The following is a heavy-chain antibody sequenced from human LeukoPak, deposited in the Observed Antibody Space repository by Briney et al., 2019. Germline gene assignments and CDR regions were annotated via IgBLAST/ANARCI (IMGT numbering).Heavy chain of an antibody. Sequence: GGSLRLSCAASGFTFSSNWMHWVRQVPGKGLVWVSRIDSGGSSTNYADSVKGRFTISRDNAKNTLSLQMNSLRADDTAVYYCARGGSYGWDAFDMCGQGTMVTVSS. V-gene: IGHV3-74*01. CDR1: GFTFSSNW. CDR3: ARGGSYGWDAFDM. CDR2: IDSGGSST. D-gene: IGHD3-10*01. J-gene: IGHJ3*02.